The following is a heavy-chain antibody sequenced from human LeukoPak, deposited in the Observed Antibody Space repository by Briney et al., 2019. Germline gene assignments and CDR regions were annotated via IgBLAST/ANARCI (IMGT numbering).Heavy chain of an antibody. V-gene: IGHV3-15*01. J-gene: IGHJ6*03. Sequence: PGGSLRLSCAASGFTFSNAWMSWVRQAPGKGLEWVGRIKSKTDGGTTDYAAPVKGRFTISRDDSKNTLYLQMNSLKTEDTAVYYCTTRDDSSGYGHYYYYYYMDVWGKGTTVTVSS. CDR3: TTRDDSSGYGHYYYYYYMDV. CDR2: IKSKTDGGTT. CDR1: GFTFSNAW. D-gene: IGHD3-22*01.